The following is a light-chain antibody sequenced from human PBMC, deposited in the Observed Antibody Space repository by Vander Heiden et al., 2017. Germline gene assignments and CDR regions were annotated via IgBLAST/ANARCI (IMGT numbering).Light chain of an antibody. V-gene: IGLV2-8*01. CDR2: EVS. CDR1: SSDVGGYNY. Sequence: QSALTQPPSASGSPGQSVTISCTGTSSDVGGYNYVSWYQQHPGKAPQLMIYEVSKRPPGVPDRFSGSKSGNTASLTVSGLQAEDEADYYCSSNAGSNTYVVFGGGTKLTVL. J-gene: IGLJ2*01. CDR3: SSNAGSNTYVV.